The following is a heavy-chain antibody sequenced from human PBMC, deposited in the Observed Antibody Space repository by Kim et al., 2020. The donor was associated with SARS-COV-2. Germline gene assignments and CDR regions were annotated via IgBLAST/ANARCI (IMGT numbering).Heavy chain of an antibody. V-gene: IGHV1-69*13. D-gene: IGHD3-10*01. CDR1: GGTFSSYA. Sequence: SVKVSCKASGGTFSSYAISWVRQAPGQGLEWMGGIIPIFGTANYAQKFQGRVTITADESTSTAYMELSSLRSEDTAVYYCARGGSGSPFFDYWGQGTLVTVSS. CDR2: IIPIFGTA. J-gene: IGHJ4*02. CDR3: ARGGSGSPFFDY.